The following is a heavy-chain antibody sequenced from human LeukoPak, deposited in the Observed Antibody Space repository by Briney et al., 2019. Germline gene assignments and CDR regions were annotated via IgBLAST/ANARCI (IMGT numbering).Heavy chain of an antibody. CDR3: ARQYYDNTGYYYFDY. J-gene: IGHJ4*02. D-gene: IGHD3-22*01. Sequence: PSETLSLTCTVSGGSITGSSYYWGWIRQPPGKGLGWIGSMYYSGSTYYNPSLKSRLTISVDTSKNQFSLKLTSVTAADTAVYYCARQYYDNTGYYYFDYWGQGTLVTVSS. V-gene: IGHV4-39*01. CDR1: GGSITGSSYY. CDR2: MYYSGST.